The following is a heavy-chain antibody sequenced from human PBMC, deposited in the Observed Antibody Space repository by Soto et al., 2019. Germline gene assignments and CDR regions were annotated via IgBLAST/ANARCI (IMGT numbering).Heavy chain of an antibody. CDR3: EREKSTSLAVDY. J-gene: IGHJ4*02. CDR1: GGSISSYY. CDR2: IYTSGST. D-gene: IGHD2-2*01. V-gene: IGHV4-4*07. Sequence: QVQLQESGPGLVKPSETLSLTCTVSGGSISSYYWSWIRQPAGKGLEWIGRIYTSGSTNYNPSLKSRVTMSVDTSKNQFSLNLRSVTAADTAVYYCEREKSTSLAVDYWGQGTLVTVSS.